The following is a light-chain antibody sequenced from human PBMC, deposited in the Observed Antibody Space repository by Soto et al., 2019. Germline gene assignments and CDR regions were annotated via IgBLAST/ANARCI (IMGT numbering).Light chain of an antibody. Sequence: EIVMTQSPGTLSMSPGERDTLSCRASQSITSSLAWYQQKPGQSPRLLIYNTFTRAAGIPAKFSGGGSGTEFTLTISSLQSEDFAVYYCQQYYSWPRTFGQGTKVDI. CDR3: QQYYSWPRT. CDR2: NTF. J-gene: IGKJ1*01. V-gene: IGKV3-15*01. CDR1: QSITSS.